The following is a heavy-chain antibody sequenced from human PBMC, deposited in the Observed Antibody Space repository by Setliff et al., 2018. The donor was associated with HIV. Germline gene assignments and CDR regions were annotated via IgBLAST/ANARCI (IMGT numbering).Heavy chain of an antibody. CDR2: ISPHSGAT. V-gene: IGHV1-2*02. J-gene: IGHJ5*01. CDR3: ARDRLYCSRGSCYPNWFDS. CDR1: GHTLSGYF. D-gene: IGHD2-15*01. Sequence: EASVKVSCKSSGHTLSGYFIHWVRQAPGQGPEWMGWISPHSGATNYAQKFQGRVTLTRDASITTAYMELNSLRSDDTAMYYCARDRLYCSRGSCYPNWFDSWGQGTLVTVSS.